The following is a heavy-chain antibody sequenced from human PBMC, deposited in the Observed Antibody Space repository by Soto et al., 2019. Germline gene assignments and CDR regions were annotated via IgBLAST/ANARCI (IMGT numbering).Heavy chain of an antibody. J-gene: IGHJ5*02. CDR2: IYYSGST. Sequence: QVQLQESGPGLVKPSQTLSLTCTVSGGSISSGGYYWSWIRQHPGKGLEWIGYIYYSGSTYYNPPLRTGVTISVDTSKNQFSLKLSSVTAADTAVYYCARGCDYDYVWGGLNWFDPWGQGTLVTVSS. V-gene: IGHV4-31*03. D-gene: IGHD3-16*01. CDR3: ARGCDYDYVWGGLNWFDP. CDR1: GGSISSGGYY.